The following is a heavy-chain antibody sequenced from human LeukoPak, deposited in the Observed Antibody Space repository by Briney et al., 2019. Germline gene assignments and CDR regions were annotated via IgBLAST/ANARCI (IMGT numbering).Heavy chain of an antibody. CDR2: ISTKNGYT. CDR3: AREKLWFGEFPFDN. V-gene: IGHV1-18*01. Sequence: ASVRVSCKASGYTFTDYLINWVRQAPGQGLEWVGSISTKNGYTKLAQKFQGRVAMTKDTSANTIYMDLKSLTFDDTAVYYCAREKLWFGEFPFDNWGQGTLVSVSS. J-gene: IGHJ4*02. D-gene: IGHD3-10*01. CDR1: GYTFTDYL.